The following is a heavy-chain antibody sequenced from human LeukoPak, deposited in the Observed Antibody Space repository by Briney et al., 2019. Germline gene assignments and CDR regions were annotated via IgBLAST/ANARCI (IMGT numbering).Heavy chain of an antibody. CDR2: IYYSGST. CDR3: ASSERQGDGYNQYYYYYYGMDV. CDR1: GGSISSSSYY. D-gene: IGHD5-24*01. V-gene: IGHV4-39*01. Sequence: SETQSLTCTVSGGSISSSSYYWGWIRQPPGKGLEWIGSIYYSGSTYYNPSLKSRVTISVDTSKNQFSLKLSSVTAADTAVYYCASSERQGDGYNQYYYYYYGMDVWGQGTTVTVSS. J-gene: IGHJ6*02.